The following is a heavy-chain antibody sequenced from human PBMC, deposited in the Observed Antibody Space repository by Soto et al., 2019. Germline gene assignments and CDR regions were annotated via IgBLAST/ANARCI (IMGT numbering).Heavy chain of an antibody. J-gene: IGHJ4*02. D-gene: IGHD3-9*01. V-gene: IGHV4-34*01. CDR1: GGSFSGYY. CDR3: ARGYYDLLTGYFPFDF. Sequence: QVLLQQWGAGLLKPSETLSLTCAVYGGSFSGYYWSWIRQPPGKGLEWIGEINHSGSTNYNPSLKGRLTISVDTSKSQFSLKLSSVTAADTAVYYCARGYYDLLTGYFPFDFWGQGTLVTVSS. CDR2: INHSGST.